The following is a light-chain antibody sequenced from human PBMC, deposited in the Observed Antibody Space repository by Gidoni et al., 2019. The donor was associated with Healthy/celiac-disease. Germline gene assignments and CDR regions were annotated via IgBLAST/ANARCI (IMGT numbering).Light chain of an antibody. CDR3: QQYGSSLLT. V-gene: IGKV3-20*01. CDR2: GAS. CDR1: QSVSSSY. J-gene: IGKJ1*01. Sequence: EIVLTQSPGTLSLSPGERATFSCRASQSVSSSYLAWYQQKPGQAPRLLIYGASSRATGIPDRFSGSGSGTDFTLTISRLEPEDFAVYYCQQYGSSLLTFGQGTKVEIK.